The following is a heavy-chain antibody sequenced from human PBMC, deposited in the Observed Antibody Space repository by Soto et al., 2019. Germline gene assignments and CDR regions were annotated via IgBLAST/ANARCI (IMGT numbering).Heavy chain of an antibody. Sequence: SETLSLTCTVSGGSISSSSYYWGWIRQPPGKGLEWIGSIYYSGSTYYNPSLKSRVTISVDTSKNQFSLKLSSVTAADTAVYNCARHPFSSSWYYYYYGMDVWGQGTTVTVSS. CDR3: ARHPFSSSWYYYYYGMDV. J-gene: IGHJ6*02. D-gene: IGHD6-13*01. CDR2: IYYSGST. V-gene: IGHV4-39*01. CDR1: GGSISSSSYY.